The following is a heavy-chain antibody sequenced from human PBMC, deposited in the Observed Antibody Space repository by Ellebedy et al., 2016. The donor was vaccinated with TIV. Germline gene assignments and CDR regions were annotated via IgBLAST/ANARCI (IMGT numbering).Heavy chain of an antibody. J-gene: IGHJ4*02. Sequence: PGGSLRLSCAASEFTFNSFAMHWVRQAPGKGLEWVAVISFDGTKKSYAASVKGRFTISRDNSRRMVYLQMNSLRADDPAVDYCARGEQIVGSTRKFDYWGQGTLVTVSS. CDR2: ISFDGTKK. D-gene: IGHD1-26*01. CDR3: ARGEQIVGSTRKFDY. CDR1: EFTFNSFA. V-gene: IGHV3-30*01.